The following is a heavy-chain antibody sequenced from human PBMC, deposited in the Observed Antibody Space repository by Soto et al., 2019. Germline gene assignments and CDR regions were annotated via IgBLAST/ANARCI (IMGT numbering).Heavy chain of an antibody. CDR2: ISAYNGNT. V-gene: IGHV1-18*01. D-gene: IGHD3-10*01. CDR1: GYTFSSYG. J-gene: IGHJ4*02. Sequence: ASVKVFCNASGYTFSSYGVSWVRQAPGQGLEWMGWISAYNGNTNYAQKLQGRVTMTTDTSTSTAYMELRSLRSDDTAVYYCARDSLLWFGESTDHFDYRGQGTLVTVSS. CDR3: ARDSLLWFGESTDHFDY.